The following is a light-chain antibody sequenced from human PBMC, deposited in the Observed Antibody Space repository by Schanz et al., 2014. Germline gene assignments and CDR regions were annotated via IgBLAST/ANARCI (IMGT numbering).Light chain of an antibody. Sequence: EIVLTQSPATLSLSPGERATLSCRASQSVSSYLAWYQQKPGQAPRLLIYDASNRATGIPARFSGSGSGTDFTLTISSLEPEDFAVYYCEQYKKWPETFGQGTKLEIK. CDR3: EQYKKWPET. CDR2: DAS. CDR1: QSVSSY. V-gene: IGKV3-11*01. J-gene: IGKJ2*01.